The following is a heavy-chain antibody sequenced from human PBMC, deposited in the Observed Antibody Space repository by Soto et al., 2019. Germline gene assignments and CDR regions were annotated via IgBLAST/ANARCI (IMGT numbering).Heavy chain of an antibody. CDR3: ARVIAARRGGDYYGMDV. CDR1: GGTFSSYA. J-gene: IGHJ6*02. D-gene: IGHD6-6*01. CDR2: IIPIFGTA. Sequence: QVQLVQSGAEVKKPGSSVKVSCKASGGTFSSYAISWVRQAPGQGLEWMGGIIPIFGTANYAQKFQGRVTITADESTSTAYMELSSRRSEDTAVYYCARVIAARRGGDYYGMDVWGQGTTVTVSS. V-gene: IGHV1-69*01.